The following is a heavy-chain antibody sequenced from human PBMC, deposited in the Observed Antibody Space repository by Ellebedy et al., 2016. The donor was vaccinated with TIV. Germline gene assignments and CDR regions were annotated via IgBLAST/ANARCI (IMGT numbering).Heavy chain of an antibody. V-gene: IGHV3-23*01. CDR3: AKDGPQWELFSGGHFDY. D-gene: IGHD1-26*01. Sequence: GGSLRLXXAASGFTFSSYAMSWVRQAPGKGLEWVSAISGSGGSTYYADPVKGRFTISRDNSKNTLYLQMNSLRAEDTAVYYCAKDGPQWELFSGGHFDYWGQGTLVTVSS. CDR2: ISGSGGST. CDR1: GFTFSSYA. J-gene: IGHJ4*02.